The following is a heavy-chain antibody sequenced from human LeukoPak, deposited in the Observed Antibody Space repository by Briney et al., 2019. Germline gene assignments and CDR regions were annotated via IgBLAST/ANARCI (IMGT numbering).Heavy chain of an antibody. D-gene: IGHD3-3*01. J-gene: IGHJ5*02. Sequence: SETLSLTCTVSGGSISSSSYYWGWIRQPPGKGLEWIGSIYYSGSTYYNPSLKSRVTISVDTSKNQFSLKLSSVTAADTAVYYCARHLSDFWSGYLNWFDPWGQGTLVTVSS. CDR3: ARHLSDFWSGYLNWFDP. CDR2: IYYSGST. V-gene: IGHV4-39*01. CDR1: GGSISSSSYY.